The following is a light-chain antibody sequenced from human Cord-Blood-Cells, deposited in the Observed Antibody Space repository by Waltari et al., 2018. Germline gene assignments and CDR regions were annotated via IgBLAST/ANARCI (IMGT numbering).Light chain of an antibody. CDR2: DAS. CDR1: QRLSSY. Sequence: ELVLTPSPATRSLSPGERATLSCRASQRLSSYLAWYQQKPGQAPRPPIYDASNRATGIPARFSGSGSVTDFTLTISRLEPEYFAVYYFQQRSTWPPVTFGPGTKVDIK. J-gene: IGKJ3*01. CDR3: QQRSTWPPVT. V-gene: IGKV3-11*01.